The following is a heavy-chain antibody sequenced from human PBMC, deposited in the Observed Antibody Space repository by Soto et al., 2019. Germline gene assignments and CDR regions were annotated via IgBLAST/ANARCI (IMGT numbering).Heavy chain of an antibody. D-gene: IGHD6-13*01. Sequence: EVQLLESGGGLVQPGGSLRLSCAASGFTFSSYAMNWVRQAPGKGLEWVSAISGSGGSTYYADSVKGRFTISRDNFQNTRDLQMNSLRAENTAVYYCAKGSATSGNADIYYGMEVWGQGITVTVSS. CDR2: ISGSGGST. CDR3: AKGSATSGNADIYYGMEV. J-gene: IGHJ6*02. CDR1: GFTFSSYA. V-gene: IGHV3-23*01.